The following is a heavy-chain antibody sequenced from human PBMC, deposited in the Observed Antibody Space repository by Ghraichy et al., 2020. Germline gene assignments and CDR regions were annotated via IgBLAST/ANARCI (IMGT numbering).Heavy chain of an antibody. D-gene: IGHD1-26*01. V-gene: IGHV4-34*01. CDR1: GGSFSGYY. J-gene: IGHJ4*02. CDR2: INHSGST. Sequence: SQTLSLTCAVYGGSFSGYYWSWIRQPPGKGLEWIGEINHSGSTNYNPSLKSRVTISVDTSKNQFSLKLSSVTAADTAVYYCARVPELLRHFDYWGQGTLVTVSS. CDR3: ARVPELLRHFDY.